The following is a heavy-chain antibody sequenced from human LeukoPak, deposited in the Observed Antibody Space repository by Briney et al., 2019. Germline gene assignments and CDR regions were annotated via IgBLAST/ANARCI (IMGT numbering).Heavy chain of an antibody. CDR2: IYYTGSA. CDR1: GGSIDTNSCY. J-gene: IGHJ4*02. D-gene: IGHD1-14*01. V-gene: IGHV4-39*01. CDR3: ARHRNAYSDY. Sequence: SEALSPTCTVSGGSIDTNSCYWGWIRQPPGRGLEWIGNIYYTGSAYYSPSLQSRVIISVDTSKNQFSLRLSSVTAADTAAYYCARHRNAYSDYWGQGILVTVSS.